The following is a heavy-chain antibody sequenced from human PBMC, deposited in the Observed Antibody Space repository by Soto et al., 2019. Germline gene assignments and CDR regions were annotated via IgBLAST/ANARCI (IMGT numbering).Heavy chain of an antibody. CDR1: GGSISSYY. J-gene: IGHJ4*02. CDR2: IYTSGST. Sequence: PSETLSLTCTVSGGSISSYYWSWIRQPAGKGLEWIGRIYTSGSTNYNPSLKSRVTMSVDTSKNQFSLKLSSVTAADTAVYYCARACSSNNCYDVFDYWGQGILVTVSS. V-gene: IGHV4-4*07. CDR3: ARACSSNNCYDVFDY. D-gene: IGHD2-2*01.